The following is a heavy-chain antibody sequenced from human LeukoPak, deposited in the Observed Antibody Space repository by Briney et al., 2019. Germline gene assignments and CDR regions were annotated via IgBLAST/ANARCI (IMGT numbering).Heavy chain of an antibody. Sequence: GGSLRLSCAASGFTFCRHWMGGVREAPGEGPEGVASIKQDGSQYYVDSVKGRFIISRDNAKNSLYLQMNSLRAEDTAVYSCARGPDYGDRLDFFDYWGQGTLVTVSS. D-gene: IGHD4-17*01. CDR2: IKQDGSQ. CDR1: GFTFCRHW. J-gene: IGHJ4*02. CDR3: ARGPDYGDRLDFFDY. V-gene: IGHV3-7*01.